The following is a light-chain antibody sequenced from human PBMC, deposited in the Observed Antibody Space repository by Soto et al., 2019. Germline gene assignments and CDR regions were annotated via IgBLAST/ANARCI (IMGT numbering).Light chain of an antibody. CDR3: QQYGSSHHT. Sequence: EIVLTQSPGTLSLSPGERATLSCRASQSVNNNYLAWFQEKPGQAPRLLIYGASSRATGIPDRFSGSGSGTDFTLTISRLEPEDFAVYYCQQYGSSHHTFGQGTKLEIK. V-gene: IGKV3-20*01. J-gene: IGKJ2*01. CDR2: GAS. CDR1: QSVNNNY.